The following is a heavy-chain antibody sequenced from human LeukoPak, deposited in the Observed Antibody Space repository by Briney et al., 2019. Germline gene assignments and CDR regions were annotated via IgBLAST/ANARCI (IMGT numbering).Heavy chain of an antibody. Sequence: AETLSLPCTVSGYHMSIGYYLGWIGPPPGKGLEWIGSFYQSGNTYYNPSLKSRPTISVDASKNQFSLKLSSVTAADTAVYYCASNQLYDYVWGSYRYTEFDYWGQGTLVTVSS. CDR1: GYHMSIGYY. V-gene: IGHV4-38-2*02. J-gene: IGHJ4*02. D-gene: IGHD3-16*02. CDR3: ASNQLYDYVWGSYRYTEFDY. CDR2: FYQSGNT.